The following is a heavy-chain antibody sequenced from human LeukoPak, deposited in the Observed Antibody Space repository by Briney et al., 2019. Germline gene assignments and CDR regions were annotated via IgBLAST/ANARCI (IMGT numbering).Heavy chain of an antibody. D-gene: IGHD3-16*01. CDR1: GGVITSFY. J-gene: IGHJ4*02. Sequence: SETLSLTCSVSGGVITSFYWSWIRQSPGKGLECVGSMFSSGSATYNPSRTSRVTIAVDRSQSLFSLKLTSVTAADTAIYYCATLGGSIDYWGRGTLVAVSS. CDR3: ATLGGSIDY. CDR2: MFSSGSA. V-gene: IGHV4-59*08.